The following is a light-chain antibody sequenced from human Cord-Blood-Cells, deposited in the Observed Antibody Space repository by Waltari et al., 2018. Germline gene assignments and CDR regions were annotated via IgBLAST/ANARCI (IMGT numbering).Light chain of an antibody. J-gene: IGKJ4*01. Sequence: EIVLTQSPATLSLYPGERATLSGRASESVSSYLACYQQKPGQASRRLIYDASKRATVIPARFRGSGSGTDFTLTISSLEPEDFAVCYWQQRSNWPLTFGGGTKVEIK. CDR1: ESVSSY. V-gene: IGKV3-11*01. CDR3: QQRSNWPLT. CDR2: DAS.